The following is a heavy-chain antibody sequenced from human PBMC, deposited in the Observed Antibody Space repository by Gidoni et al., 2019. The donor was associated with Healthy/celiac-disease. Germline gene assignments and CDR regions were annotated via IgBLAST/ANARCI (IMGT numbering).Heavy chain of an antibody. CDR1: GFTFSSYG. Sequence: QVQLVESGGGLVQPGRSLGLSCAASGFTFSSYGMHWVRQAPGKGLAWVAVIWYDGSNKYYADYVKGRFTISRDNSKNTLYLQMNSLRAEDTAVYYCARDLQGYCSGGSCYGLYYYYYGMDVWGQGTTVTVSS. CDR3: ARDLQGYCSGGSCYGLYYYYYGMDV. D-gene: IGHD2-15*01. CDR2: IWYDGSNK. V-gene: IGHV3-33*01. J-gene: IGHJ6*02.